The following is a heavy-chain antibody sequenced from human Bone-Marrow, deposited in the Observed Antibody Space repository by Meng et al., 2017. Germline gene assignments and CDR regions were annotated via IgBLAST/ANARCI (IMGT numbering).Heavy chain of an antibody. Sequence: ASVKVSCKASGCTFTGYYMHWVRQAPGQGLEWMGRINPNSGGTNYAQKFQGRVTMTRDTSISTAYMELSRLRSDDTAVYYCARGYYDSSGYYQFDYWGQGTLVTVSS. D-gene: IGHD3-22*01. V-gene: IGHV1-2*06. J-gene: IGHJ4*02. CDR3: ARGYYDSSGYYQFDY. CDR1: GCTFTGYY. CDR2: INPNSGGT.